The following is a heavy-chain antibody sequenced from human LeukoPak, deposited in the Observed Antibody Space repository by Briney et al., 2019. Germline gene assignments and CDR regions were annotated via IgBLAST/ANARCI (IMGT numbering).Heavy chain of an antibody. CDR1: GFTFSNVW. V-gene: IGHV3-15*01. CDR3: VTRVRSTGDY. J-gene: IGHJ3*01. D-gene: IGHD4-17*01. CDR2: IKTKTEGGTT. Sequence: GGSLRLSCEASGFTFSNVWMNWVRQAPGKGLEWIGRIKTKTEGGTTEYIAPVKGRFTISRDDSKNTVYLQMNSLQTEDTALYYCVTRVRSTGDYWGQGTVVTVSS.